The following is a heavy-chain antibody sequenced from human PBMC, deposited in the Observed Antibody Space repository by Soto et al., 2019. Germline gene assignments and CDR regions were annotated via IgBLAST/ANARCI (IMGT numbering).Heavy chain of an antibody. CDR3: ARDSHPPAHRGDTLRWDV. CDR2: IIPVFGTA. D-gene: IGHD5-18*01. J-gene: IGHJ6*02. Sequence: AAVKVSCKASGGTFSSNAISWVRQAHGQGLEWMGGIIPVFGTAIYAQKFQGRVTIIADASTAYMELNSLRSEDTAVYYCARDSHPPAHRGDTLRWDVWGQGTTVTVSS. CDR1: GGTFSSNA. V-gene: IGHV1-69*13.